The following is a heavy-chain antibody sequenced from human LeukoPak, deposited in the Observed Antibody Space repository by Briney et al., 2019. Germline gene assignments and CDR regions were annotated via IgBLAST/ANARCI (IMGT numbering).Heavy chain of an antibody. Sequence: GGALRLSCAASGFIFSNYAMHWVRQAPGKGLEWVTFIRYDGSNKYYAESVKGRFTISRDNSKNTLYLQMNSLRAEDTAVYYCAKAIHSSSSGVVDYWGQGTLVTVSS. J-gene: IGHJ4*02. CDR1: GFIFSNYA. D-gene: IGHD6-6*01. CDR3: AKAIHSSSSGVVDY. V-gene: IGHV3-30*02. CDR2: IRYDGSNK.